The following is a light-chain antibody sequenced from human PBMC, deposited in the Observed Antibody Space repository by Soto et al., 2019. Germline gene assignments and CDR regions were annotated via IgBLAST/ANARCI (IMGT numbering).Light chain of an antibody. CDR3: QQYNSYSYT. Sequence: DIQMTQSPSTLSASVGDRVTIACRASQTINDWLAWYQQKPGKAPNLLISRASNLQSGVPSRFSGSGSGTEFTLTISSLQPDDFATYYCQQYNSYSYTFGQGTKLEIK. CDR1: QTINDW. V-gene: IGKV1-5*03. J-gene: IGKJ2*01. CDR2: RAS.